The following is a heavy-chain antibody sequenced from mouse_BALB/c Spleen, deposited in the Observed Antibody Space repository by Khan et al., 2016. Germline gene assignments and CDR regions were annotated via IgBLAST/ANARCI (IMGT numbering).Heavy chain of an antibody. CDR1: GYTFSSYW. CDR3: ARRRQLGLRDYFDY. V-gene: IGHV1-9*01. J-gene: IGHJ2*01. CDR2: ILPGSGST. D-gene: IGHD3-2*01. Sequence: QVQLKQSGAELMKPGASVKISCKATGYTFSSYWIEWVKQRPGHGLEWIGEILPGSGSTNYNEKFKGKATFTADTSSNTAYMQLSSLTSEDSAVYYCARRRQLGLRDYFDYWGQGTTLTVSS.